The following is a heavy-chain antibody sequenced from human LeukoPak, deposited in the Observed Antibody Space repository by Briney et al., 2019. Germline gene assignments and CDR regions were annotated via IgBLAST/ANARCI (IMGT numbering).Heavy chain of an antibody. CDR2: ISSSGSTI. V-gene: IGHV3-48*03. Sequence: PGGSLRLSCAASGFTFSSYEMNWVRQAPGKGLEWVSYISSSGSTIYYADSVKGRFTIYRDNAKNSLYLQMNSLRAEDMAVYYCAREGGWADLYFDYWGQGTLVTVSS. J-gene: IGHJ4*02. D-gene: IGHD3-16*01. CDR1: GFTFSSYE. CDR3: AREGGWADLYFDY.